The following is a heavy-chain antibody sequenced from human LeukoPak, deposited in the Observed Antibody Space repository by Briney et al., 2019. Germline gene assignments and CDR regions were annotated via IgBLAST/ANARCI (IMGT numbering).Heavy chain of an antibody. V-gene: IGHV4-34*01. CDR2: INHSGST. D-gene: IGHD3-22*01. CDR3: ARGMGRSYYDSSDSPH. Sequence: SETLSLTCAVYGGSFRGYYWSWIRQPPGKGLEWIGEINHSGSTNYNPSLKSRVTMSVDTPKNQFSLKLSSVTAADTAVYYCARGMGRSYYDSSDSPHWGQGTMVTVSS. CDR1: GGSFRGYY. J-gene: IGHJ3*01.